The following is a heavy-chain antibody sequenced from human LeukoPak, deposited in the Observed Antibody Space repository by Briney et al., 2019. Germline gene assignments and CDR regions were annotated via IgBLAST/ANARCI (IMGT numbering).Heavy chain of an antibody. D-gene: IGHD3-10*01. CDR3: ARAERRINLARGVFGSHFDS. CDR2: IDHSGRT. V-gene: IGHV4-34*01. J-gene: IGHJ5*01. CDR1: GGSFSRPF. Sequence: SETLSLTCAVSGGSFSRPFWSWIRQTPGKGLEWIGEIDHSGRTDYNPSLEGRVTTSVDTSKNQFSLRLTSVTAADTAVYFCARAERRINLARGVFGSHFDSWGQGTLVSVSS.